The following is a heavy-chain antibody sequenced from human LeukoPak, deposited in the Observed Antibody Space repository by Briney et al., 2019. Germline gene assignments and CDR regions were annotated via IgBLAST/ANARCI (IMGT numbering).Heavy chain of an antibody. CDR1: GFTFSSYA. Sequence: GGSLRLSCAASGFTFSSYAMRWVRQAPGKGLEWVSSVSGSGGSTYYADSVKGRFTISRDNSRNTLYLQMNSLRAEDTAIYYCAKPRAVGVNAFFDYWGQGTLVTVSS. CDR2: VSGSGGST. CDR3: AKPRAVGVNAFFDY. V-gene: IGHV3-23*01. J-gene: IGHJ4*02.